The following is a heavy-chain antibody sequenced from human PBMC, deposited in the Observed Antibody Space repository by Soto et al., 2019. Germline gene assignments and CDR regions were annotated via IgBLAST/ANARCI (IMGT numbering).Heavy chain of an antibody. CDR2: IIPIFGTA. CDR3: ARELRLGELPQPFDY. D-gene: IGHD3-16*01. V-gene: IGHV1-69*01. J-gene: IGHJ4*02. Sequence: QVQLVQSGAEVKKPGSSVKVSCKASGGTYSSYAISWVRQAPGQGLEWMGGIIPIFGTANYAQKFQGRVTITADESTSTAYMELSSLRSEDTAVYYCARELRLGELPQPFDYWGQGTLVTVSS. CDR1: GGTYSSYA.